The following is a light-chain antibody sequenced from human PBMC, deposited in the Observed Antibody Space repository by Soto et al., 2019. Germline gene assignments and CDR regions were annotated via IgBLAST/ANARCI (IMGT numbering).Light chain of an antibody. V-gene: IGKV2-28*01. Sequence: DIVMTQSPLSLPVTPGEPASISCRASQSLLHSNGYNYLDWYLQKPGQSTQLLIYLGSNRASGVPDRFGGSGSVTDFPLKISRVEAEDVGVYYCMQALQTPRTFGQGTKVEI. CDR2: LGS. J-gene: IGKJ1*01. CDR3: MQALQTPRT. CDR1: QSLLHSNGYNY.